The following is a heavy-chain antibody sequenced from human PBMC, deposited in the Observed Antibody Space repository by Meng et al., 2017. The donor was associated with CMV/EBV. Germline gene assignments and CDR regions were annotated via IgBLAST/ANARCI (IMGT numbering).Heavy chain of an antibody. CDR3: ARFNYDFWSGYPAVLYGMDV. V-gene: IGHV3-7*01. J-gene: IGHJ6*02. CDR2: IKQDGSEK. CDR1: GFTFSSYW. D-gene: IGHD3-3*01. Sequence: LSLTCAASGFTFSSYWMSWVRQAPGKGLEWVANIKQDGSEKYYVDSVKGRFTISRDNAKNSLYLQMNSLRAEDTAVYYCARFNYDFWSGYPAVLYGMDVWGQGTTVTVSS.